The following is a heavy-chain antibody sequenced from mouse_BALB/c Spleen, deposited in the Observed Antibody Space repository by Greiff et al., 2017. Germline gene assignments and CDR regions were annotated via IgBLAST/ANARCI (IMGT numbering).Heavy chain of an antibody. J-gene: IGHJ3*01. CDR2: INPSNGRT. CDR1: GYTFTDYY. D-gene: IGHD2-1*01. V-gene: IGHV1S81*02. Sequence: QVQLQQSGAELARPGASVKLSCKASGYTFTDYYINWVKQRTGQGLEWIGEINPSNGRTNYNEKFKSKATLTVDKSSSTAYMQLSSLTSEDSAVYYCARKDYGNLFAYWGQGTLVTVSA. CDR3: ARKDYGNLFAY.